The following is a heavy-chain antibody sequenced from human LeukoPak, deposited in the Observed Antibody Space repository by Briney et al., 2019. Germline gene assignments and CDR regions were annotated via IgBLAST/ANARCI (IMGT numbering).Heavy chain of an antibody. J-gene: IGHJ3*02. V-gene: IGHV3-21*01. Sequence: PGGSLRLSCAASGFTFSSYSMNWVRQAPGKGLEWVSSISSSSSYIYYADSVKGRFTISRDNAKNSLYLQMNSLRAEDTAVYYCAREERPYYDSSGYYYGDAFDIWGQGTMVTVSS. D-gene: IGHD3-22*01. CDR3: AREERPYYDSSGYYYGDAFDI. CDR1: GFTFSSYS. CDR2: ISSSSSYI.